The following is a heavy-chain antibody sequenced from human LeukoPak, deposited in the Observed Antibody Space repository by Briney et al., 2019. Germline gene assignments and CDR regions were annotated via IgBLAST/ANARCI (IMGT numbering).Heavy chain of an antibody. CDR3: ARAAYYFDY. Sequence: SETLSLTCTVSGVSISSTSHAWGWSRQPPGKGLEWLGNIYNSGSSNYSPSLRSRVSISVDTSKNQFSLRLRSVTAADTAVYYCARAAYYFDYWGQGTLVTVSS. D-gene: IGHD6-25*01. CDR2: IYNSGSS. J-gene: IGHJ4*02. CDR1: GVSISSTSHA. V-gene: IGHV4-39*01.